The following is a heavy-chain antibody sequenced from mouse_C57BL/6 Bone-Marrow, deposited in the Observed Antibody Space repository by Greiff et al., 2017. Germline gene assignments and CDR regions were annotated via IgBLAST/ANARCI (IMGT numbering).Heavy chain of an antibody. V-gene: IGHV1-5*01. J-gene: IGHJ2*01. CDR2: IYPGNSDT. CDR1: GYTFTSYW. Sequence: EVQLQQSGTVLARPGASVKMSCKTSGYTFTSYWMHWVKQRPGQGLEWIGAIYPGNSDTSYNQKFKGKAKLTAVTSASPAYMELSSLTNEDSAVYYCTRSDGYYVPFFDYWGQGTTLTVSS. D-gene: IGHD2-3*01. CDR3: TRSDGYYVPFFDY.